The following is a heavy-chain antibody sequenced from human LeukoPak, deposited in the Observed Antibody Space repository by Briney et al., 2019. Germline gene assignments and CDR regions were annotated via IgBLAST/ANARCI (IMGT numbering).Heavy chain of an antibody. CDR1: GFTFSSYA. CDR3: ARRPPNYYGSGSYFGAFDI. Sequence: GGSLRLSCAASGFTFSSYAMHWVRQAPGKGLEWVAVISYDGSNKYYADSVKGRFTISRDNAKNSLYLQMNSLRAEDTAVYYCARRPPNYYGSGSYFGAFDIWGQGTMVTVSS. D-gene: IGHD3-10*01. J-gene: IGHJ3*02. V-gene: IGHV3-30*04. CDR2: ISYDGSNK.